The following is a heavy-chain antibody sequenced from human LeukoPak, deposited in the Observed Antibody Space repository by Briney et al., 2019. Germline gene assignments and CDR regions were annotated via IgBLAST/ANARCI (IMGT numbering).Heavy chain of an antibody. Sequence: GGSLRLSCAASGFTFDDYAMHWVRQAPGKGLEWVSGISRNSGSISYADSVKGRFTISRDNAKNSLYLQMNSLRAEDMALYYCAKGGRYSSGWDYFDDWGQGTLVTVSS. V-gene: IGHV3-9*03. D-gene: IGHD6-19*01. CDR2: ISRNSGSI. J-gene: IGHJ4*02. CDR3: AKGGRYSSGWDYFDD. CDR1: GFTFDDYA.